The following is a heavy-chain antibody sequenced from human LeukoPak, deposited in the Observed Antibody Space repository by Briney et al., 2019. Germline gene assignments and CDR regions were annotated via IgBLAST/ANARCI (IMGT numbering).Heavy chain of an antibody. Sequence: GGSLRLSCAASGFTFSSYWMSWVRQAPGKGLEWVANIKQDGSEKYYVDSVKGRFTISRDNAKNSLYLQMNSLRAEDTAVYYYATGVVVAAPGGMDVWGQGTTVTVSS. D-gene: IGHD2-15*01. CDR1: GFTFSSYW. V-gene: IGHV3-7*01. J-gene: IGHJ6*02. CDR2: IKQDGSEK. CDR3: ATGVVVAAPGGMDV.